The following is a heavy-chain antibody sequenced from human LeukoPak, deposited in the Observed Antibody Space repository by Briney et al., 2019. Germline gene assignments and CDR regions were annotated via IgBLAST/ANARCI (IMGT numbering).Heavy chain of an antibody. CDR1: GGSISSHY. Sequence: ASETLSLTCTVSGGSISSHYWSWIRQPPGKGLEWSGYIYYSGSTNYNPSLKSRVTISVDTSKNQFSLKLSSVTAADTAVYYCASLCSSTSCSHGPFDYWGQGTLVTVSS. CDR3: ASLCSSTSCSHGPFDY. V-gene: IGHV4-59*11. J-gene: IGHJ4*02. D-gene: IGHD2-2*01. CDR2: IYYSGST.